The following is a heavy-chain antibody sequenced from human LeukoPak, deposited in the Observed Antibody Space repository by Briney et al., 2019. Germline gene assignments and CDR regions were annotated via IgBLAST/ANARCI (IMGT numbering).Heavy chain of an antibody. Sequence: SEPLSLTCAVYGGSFSGYYWSWIRQPPGKGLEWIGEINHSGSTNYNPSLKSRVPISVDTSKNQFSLKLSSVTAADTAVYYCARGRVTYYYDSSGYFPWFDPWGQGTLVTVSS. V-gene: IGHV4-34*01. D-gene: IGHD3-22*01. CDR1: GGSFSGYY. CDR3: ARGRVTYYYDSSGYFPWFDP. CDR2: INHSGST. J-gene: IGHJ5*02.